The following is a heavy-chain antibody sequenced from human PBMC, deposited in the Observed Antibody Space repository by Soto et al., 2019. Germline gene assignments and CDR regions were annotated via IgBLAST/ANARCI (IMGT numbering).Heavy chain of an antibody. Sequence: GSLRLSCSTSGFTFSSYEMNWVRQAPGKGLEWVSYISSSGSTIYYADSVKGRFTISRDNAKNSLYLQMDSLRAEDTAVYYCARDQEAGSFFPYYYGMDVWGQGTKVTVYS. D-gene: IGHD6-13*01. CDR1: GFTFSSYE. J-gene: IGHJ6*02. CDR3: ARDQEAGSFFPYYYGMDV. V-gene: IGHV3-48*03. CDR2: ISSSGSTI.